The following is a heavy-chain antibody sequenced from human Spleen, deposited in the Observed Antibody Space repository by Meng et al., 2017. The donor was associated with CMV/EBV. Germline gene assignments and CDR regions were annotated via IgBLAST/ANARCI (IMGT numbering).Heavy chain of an antibody. Sequence: SVKVSCKASGYGFITNGISWVRQAPGQGLEWMGRIIPILGIANYAQKFQGRVTITADKSTSTAYMELSSLRSEDTAVYYCARDISYRDGGQLYYYYYYGMDVWGQGTTVTVSS. J-gene: IGHJ6*02. D-gene: IGHD5-18*01. CDR1: GYGFITNG. CDR3: ARDISYRDGGQLYYYYYYGMDV. CDR2: IIPILGIA. V-gene: IGHV1-69*04.